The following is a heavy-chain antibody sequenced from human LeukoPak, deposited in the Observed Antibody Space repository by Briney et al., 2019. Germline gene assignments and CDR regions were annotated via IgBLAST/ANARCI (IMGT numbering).Heavy chain of an antibody. D-gene: IGHD6-13*01. CDR1: GGSISSSSYY. CDR2: IYYSGST. V-gene: IGHV4-39*07. Sequence: SETLSLTCTVSGGSISSSSYYWGWIRQPPGKGLEWIGSIYYSGSTYYNPSLKSRVTISVDTSKNQFSLKLSSVTAADTAVYYCARVCVAAAGTDYYYYYGMDVWGQGTTVTVSS. CDR3: ARVCVAAAGTDYYYYYGMDV. J-gene: IGHJ6*02.